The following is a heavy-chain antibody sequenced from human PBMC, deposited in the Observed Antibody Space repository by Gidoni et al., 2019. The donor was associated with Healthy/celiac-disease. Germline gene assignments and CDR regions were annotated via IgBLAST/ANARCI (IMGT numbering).Heavy chain of an antibody. CDR3: ARGDILTGYYALGDAFDI. CDR2: INHSGST. V-gene: IGHV4-34*01. D-gene: IGHD3-9*01. Sequence: QVQLQQWGAGLLKLSETLSLTCAVYGGSFSGYYWSWIRQPPGKGLEWIGEINHSGSTNYNPSLKSRVTISVDTSKNQFSLKLSSVTAADTAVYYCARGDILTGYYALGDAFDIWGQGTMVTVSS. CDR1: GGSFSGYY. J-gene: IGHJ3*02.